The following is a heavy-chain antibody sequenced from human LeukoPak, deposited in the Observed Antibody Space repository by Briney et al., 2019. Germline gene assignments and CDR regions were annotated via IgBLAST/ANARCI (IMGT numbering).Heavy chain of an antibody. V-gene: IGHV3-30-3*01. D-gene: IGHD2-15*01. CDR2: ISDDGSKK. Sequence: GGSLRLSCAASGFTFSNYGVHWVRQATGKGLECVAVISDDGSKKYYANSVKGRFTISRDNSKNAVFLQMNTLRVEDTAVYYCARDAWWLRYYFDYWGQGTLVTVSS. CDR3: ARDAWWLRYYFDY. J-gene: IGHJ4*02. CDR1: GFTFSNYG.